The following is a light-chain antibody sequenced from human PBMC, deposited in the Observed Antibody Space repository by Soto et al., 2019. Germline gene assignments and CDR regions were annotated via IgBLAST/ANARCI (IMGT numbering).Light chain of an antibody. J-gene: IGLJ2*01. V-gene: IGLV2-8*01. CDR1: SSDIGTYNY. CDR3: TSYAHSNILL. Sequence: QSVLTQPPSASGSPGQSVTISCSGTSSDIGTYNYVSWYQQHPGKAPKVIIYEVTKRPSGVPDRFSGSKSGNTASLTVSGLQADDEADYYCTSYAHSNILLIGGGTKLTVL. CDR2: EVT.